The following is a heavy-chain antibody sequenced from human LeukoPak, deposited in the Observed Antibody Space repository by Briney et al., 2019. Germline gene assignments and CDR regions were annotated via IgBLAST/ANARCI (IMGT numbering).Heavy chain of an antibody. CDR1: GFTFSSYG. J-gene: IGHJ4*02. Sequence: GRSLRLSCAASGFTFSSYGMHWVRQAPGKGLEWVAVISYDGSNKYYGDSVKGRFTISRDNSKNTLYLQMNSLRAEDTAVYYCALGQQWLTPDYWGQGTLVTVSS. CDR3: ALGQQWLTPDY. CDR2: ISYDGSNK. V-gene: IGHV3-30*03. D-gene: IGHD6-19*01.